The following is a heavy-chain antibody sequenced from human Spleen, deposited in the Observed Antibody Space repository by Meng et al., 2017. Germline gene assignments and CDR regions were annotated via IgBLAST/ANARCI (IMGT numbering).Heavy chain of an antibody. CDR3: ARDRLTNPLLCMEV. CDR2: IWFDGLNN. J-gene: IGHJ6*02. V-gene: IGHV3-33*08. Sequence: GGSLRLSCAASGFTFSSYAMHWVRQAPGKGLEWLAVIWFDGLNNYYADSVKGRFTISRDNSKNTLYLQMNSLRAEDTAVYYCARDRLTNPLLCMEVWGQGTTVTVSS. CDR1: GFTFSSYA. D-gene: IGHD6-25*01.